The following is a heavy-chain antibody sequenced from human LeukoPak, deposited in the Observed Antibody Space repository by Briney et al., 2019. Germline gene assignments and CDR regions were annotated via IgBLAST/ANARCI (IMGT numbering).Heavy chain of an antibody. J-gene: IGHJ5*02. D-gene: IGHD1-1*01. Sequence: GGSVRLSCAASGFRFSSYGMSWLRQAPGKGLEWVSSISGSGGSTYDADSVKGRFTISRDNSKNTLYLQMNSLRAEDTAIYYCAKDRTGTTGADWFDPWGQGTLVTVSS. CDR2: ISGSGGST. CDR3: AKDRTGTTGADWFDP. V-gene: IGHV3-23*01. CDR1: GFRFSSYG.